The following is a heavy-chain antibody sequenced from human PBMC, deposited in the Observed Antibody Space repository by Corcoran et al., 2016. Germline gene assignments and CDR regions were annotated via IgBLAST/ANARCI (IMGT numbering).Heavy chain of an antibody. J-gene: IGHJ6*02. CDR2: INHSGST. V-gene: IGHV4-34*01. D-gene: IGHD2-15*01. CDR3: ARSFYCSGGSCYSRKSPYYSGMDV. CDR1: GGSFSGYY. Sequence: QVQLQQWGAGLLKPSETLSLTCAVYGGSFSGYYWSWIRQPPGKGLEWIGEINHSGSTNYNPSLKSRVTISVDTSKNQFSLKLSSVTAADTAVYYWARSFYCSGGSCYSRKSPYYSGMDVWGQGTTVTVSS.